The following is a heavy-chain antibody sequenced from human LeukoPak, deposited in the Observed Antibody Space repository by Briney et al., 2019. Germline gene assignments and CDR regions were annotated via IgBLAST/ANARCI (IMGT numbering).Heavy chain of an antibody. CDR3: ARGPVRDYSNY. J-gene: IGHJ4*02. CDR1: GVSISSGGYY. Sequence: KPSETLSLTCTVSGVSISSGGYYWSWIRQHPGKGLEWIGYIYYSGSTYYNPSLKSRLTISLDTSSNQFSLKLSSVTAADTAVYYCARGPVRDYSNYWGQGTLVTVSS. D-gene: IGHD4-11*01. V-gene: IGHV4-31*03. CDR2: IYYSGST.